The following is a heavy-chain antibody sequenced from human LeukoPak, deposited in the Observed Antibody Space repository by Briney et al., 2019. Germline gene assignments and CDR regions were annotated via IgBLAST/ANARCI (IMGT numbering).Heavy chain of an antibody. CDR2: TYYRSKWYN. Sequence: SQTLSLTCAISGDSFSSNSAAWNRIRQSPSRGLEWLGRTYYRSKWYNDYAVSVKSRITINPDTSKNQFSLQLNSVTPEDTAVYYCARDEDGYNYGFDPWGQGTLVTVSS. CDR1: GDSFSSNSAA. D-gene: IGHD5-24*01. J-gene: IGHJ5*02. V-gene: IGHV6-1*01. CDR3: ARDEDGYNYGFDP.